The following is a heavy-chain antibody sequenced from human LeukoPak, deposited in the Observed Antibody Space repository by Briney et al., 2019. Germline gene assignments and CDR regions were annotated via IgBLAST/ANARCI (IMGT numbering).Heavy chain of an antibody. V-gene: IGHV4-61*02. CDR3: ASWDDYSNYVAY. CDR2: IYTSGST. J-gene: IGHJ4*02. D-gene: IGHD4-11*01. Sequence: SQTLSLTCTVSGGSISSGSYYWSWIRQPAGKGLEWIGRIYTSGSTNYNPSLKSRVTISVDTSKNQFSLKLSSVTAADTAVYYCASWDDYSNYVAYWGQGTLVTVSS. CDR1: GGSISSGSYY.